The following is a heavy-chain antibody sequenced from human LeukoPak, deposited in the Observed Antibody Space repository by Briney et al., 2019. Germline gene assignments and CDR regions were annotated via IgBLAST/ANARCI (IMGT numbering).Heavy chain of an antibody. CDR2: INHSGST. J-gene: IGHJ4*02. CDR1: GGSFSGYY. D-gene: IGHD3-16*02. CDR3: ASVSGSYHRPPRDY. V-gene: IGHV4-34*01. Sequence: SETLSLTCAVYGGSFSGYYWSWIRQPPGKGLEWIGEINHSGSTNYNPSLKSRVTISVDTSKNQFSLKLSSVTAADTAVYYCASVSGSYHRPPRDYWGQGTLVTVSS.